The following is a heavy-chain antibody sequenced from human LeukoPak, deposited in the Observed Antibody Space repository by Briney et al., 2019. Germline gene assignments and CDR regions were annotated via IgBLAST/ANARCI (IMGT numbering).Heavy chain of an antibody. CDR1: GGSISSHY. Sequence: PSETLSLTCTVSGGSISSHYWSWIRQPPGKGLEWIGYIYYSGSTNYDPSLKSRVTISVGTSKNQFSLKLSSVTAADTAVYYCARGGPYYFDYWGQGTLVTVSS. D-gene: IGHD1-26*01. V-gene: IGHV4-59*11. CDR2: IYYSGST. J-gene: IGHJ4*02. CDR3: ARGGPYYFDY.